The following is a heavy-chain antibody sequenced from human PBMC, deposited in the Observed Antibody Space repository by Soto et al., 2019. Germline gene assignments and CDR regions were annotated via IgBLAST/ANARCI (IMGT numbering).Heavy chain of an antibody. CDR3: ARDAGDYDYYYYGMDV. D-gene: IGHD4-17*01. J-gene: IGHJ6*02. CDR2: IYYSGST. CDR1: VGSISSYY. Sequence: SETLSLTCTVSVGSISSYYWSWIRQPPGKGLEWIGYIYYSGSTNYNPSLKSRVTISVDTSKNQFSLKLSSVTAADTAVYYCARDAGDYDYYYYGMDVWGQGTTVTVSS. V-gene: IGHV4-59*12.